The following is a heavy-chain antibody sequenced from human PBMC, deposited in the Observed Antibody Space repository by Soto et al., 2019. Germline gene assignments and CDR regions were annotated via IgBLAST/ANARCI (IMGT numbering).Heavy chain of an antibody. Sequence: ASVKVSCKASGYTFIGYYMHWVRQAPGQGLEWMGWINPNSGGTNYAQKFQGWVTLTRDRSISTAYLQWSSLKASDTAMYYCARPSPVGSGTYYYGLDVWGQGTTVTVSS. D-gene: IGHD1-26*01. V-gene: IGHV1-2*04. CDR1: GYTFIGYY. CDR2: INPNSGGT. CDR3: ARPSPVGSGTYYYGLDV. J-gene: IGHJ6*02.